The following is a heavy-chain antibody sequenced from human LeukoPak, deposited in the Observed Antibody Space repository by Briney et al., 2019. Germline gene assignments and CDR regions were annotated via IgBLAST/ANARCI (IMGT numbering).Heavy chain of an antibody. J-gene: IGHJ6*04. CDR3: AELGITMIGGV. CDR1: GFTLSRYW. CDR2: IKQDGSEK. D-gene: IGHD3-10*02. V-gene: IGHV3-7*01. Sequence: GGSLRLSCAASGFTLSRYWMSWVRQAPGKGLEWVANIKQDGSEKYYVDCVKGRFTISRDNAKNSLYLQMNSLRAEDTAVYYCAELGITMIGGVWGKGTTVTISS.